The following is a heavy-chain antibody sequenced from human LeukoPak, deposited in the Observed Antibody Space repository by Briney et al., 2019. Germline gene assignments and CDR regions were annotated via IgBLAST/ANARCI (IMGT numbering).Heavy chain of an antibody. Sequence: PSETLSLTCAVYGGSFSGYYWSWIRQPPGKGLEWIGEINHSGSTNYNPSLKSRVTISVDTSKNQFSLKLSSVTAADTAVYYCARGRFPVVAARPQGFDPWGQGTLVTVSS. CDR3: ARGRFPVVAARPQGFDP. CDR1: GGSFSGYY. D-gene: IGHD2-15*01. V-gene: IGHV4-34*01. J-gene: IGHJ5*02. CDR2: INHSGST.